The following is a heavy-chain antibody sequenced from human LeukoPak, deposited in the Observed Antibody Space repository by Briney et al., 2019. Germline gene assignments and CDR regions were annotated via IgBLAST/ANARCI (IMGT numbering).Heavy chain of an antibody. CDR2: IKEDGSEK. D-gene: IGHD1-1*01. Sequence: GGSLRLSCAASGFSFSTNWMTWVRQAPGKGLEWVASIKEDGSEKYYVQSVQGRFTISRDNAKNSLYLQMNGLRGEDTAVYYCARRGGTLDYWGQGTLVTVSS. CDR1: GFSFSTNW. V-gene: IGHV3-7*05. CDR3: ARRGGTLDY. J-gene: IGHJ4*02.